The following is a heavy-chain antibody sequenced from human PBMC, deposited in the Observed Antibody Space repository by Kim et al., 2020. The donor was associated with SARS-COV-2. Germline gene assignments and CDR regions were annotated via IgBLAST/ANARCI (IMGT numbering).Heavy chain of an antibody. CDR2: IYTSGSP. D-gene: IGHD4-17*01. J-gene: IGHJ3*02. CDR3: ARAFSMTTVTKTHAFDI. Sequence: SETLSLTCTVSGGSISSYYWSWIRQPAGKGLEWIGRIYTSGSPNYNPSLKSRVTMSVDTSKNQFSLKLSSVTAADTAVYYCARAFSMTTVTKTHAFDIWGQGTMVTVSS. V-gene: IGHV4-4*07. CDR1: GGSISSYY.